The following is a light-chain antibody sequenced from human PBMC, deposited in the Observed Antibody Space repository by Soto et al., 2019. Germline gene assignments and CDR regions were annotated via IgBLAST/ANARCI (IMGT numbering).Light chain of an antibody. CDR1: QTVSSY. V-gene: IGKV3-11*01. CDR2: DAS. CDR3: QHRMNWPLT. J-gene: IGKJ5*01. Sequence: ESVLTQSPATLSLSPVERGTLSCSASQTVSSYLLWYQQKPGQAPRLLIYDASNRATGVPARFTGSGSETDFTLTISSLEPEDFAVYYCQHRMNWPLTLGQGTRLEIK.